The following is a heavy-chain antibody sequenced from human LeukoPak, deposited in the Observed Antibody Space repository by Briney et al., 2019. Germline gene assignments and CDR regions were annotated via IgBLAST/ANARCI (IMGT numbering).Heavy chain of an antibody. Sequence: PSETLSLTCTVSGGSITSGGYYWSWIRQHPGKGLEWIGYIYHTGSTYYNPSLKSRISMSLDTSKNQFSLRLSSVTAADTAVYYCARRRGSWYIDYWGQGTLVTVSS. D-gene: IGHD6-13*01. V-gene: IGHV4-31*03. CDR1: GGSITSGGYY. J-gene: IGHJ4*02. CDR3: ARRRGSWYIDY. CDR2: IYHTGST.